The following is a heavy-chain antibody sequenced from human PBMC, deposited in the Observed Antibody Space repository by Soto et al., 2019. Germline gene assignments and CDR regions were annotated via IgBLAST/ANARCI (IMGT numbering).Heavy chain of an antibody. V-gene: IGHV1-18*01. CDR3: EREFRAVIYYGSGSAIDY. CDR1: RYTFIRYG. D-gene: IGHD3-10*01. CDR2: ISAYNGNT. Sequence: QVQLVQSGAEVKKPGSSVKVSCKASRYTFIRYGISGVRQAPGQGLEWMGWISAYNGNTNYAQKLQGRVTMTTDTATSTGYMELRSLRSDDTAVYYCEREFRAVIYYGSGSAIDYWGQGTLVTLSS. J-gene: IGHJ4*02.